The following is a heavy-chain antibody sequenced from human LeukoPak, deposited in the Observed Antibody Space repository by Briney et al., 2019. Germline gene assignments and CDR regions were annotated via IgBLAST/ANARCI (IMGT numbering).Heavy chain of an antibody. CDR2: IYYSGST. D-gene: IGHD3-22*01. J-gene: IGHJ5*02. CDR1: GGSFSGYY. Sequence: SETLSLTCAVYGGSFSGYYWSWIRQHPGKGLEWIGYIYYSGSTYYNPSLKSRVTISVDTSKNQFSLKLGSVTAADTAVYYCAREDSSGYPGWFDPWGQGTLVTVSS. CDR3: AREDSSGYPGWFDP. V-gene: IGHV4-31*11.